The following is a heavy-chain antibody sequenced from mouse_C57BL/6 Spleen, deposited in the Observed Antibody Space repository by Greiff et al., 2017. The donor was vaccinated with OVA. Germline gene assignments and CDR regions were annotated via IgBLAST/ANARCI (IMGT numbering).Heavy chain of an antibody. CDR1: GFNITDYY. V-gene: IGHV14-2*01. Sequence: EVQLPQSGAELVKPGASVKFSCTASGFNITDYYMHWVKQRTEQGLEWIGRIDPEDGETKYAPKFQGKATITADTASNTAYLQLSSLTSEDTAVYYCARGSMVTSWYFDVWGTGTTVTVSS. CDR3: ARGSMVTSWYFDV. CDR2: IDPEDGET. J-gene: IGHJ1*03. D-gene: IGHD2-2*01.